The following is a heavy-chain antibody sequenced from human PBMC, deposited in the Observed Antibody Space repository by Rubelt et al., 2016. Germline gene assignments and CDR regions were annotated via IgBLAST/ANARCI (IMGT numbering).Heavy chain of an antibody. J-gene: IGHJ4*02. CDR3: VKALYDYVWGSYRYGY. V-gene: IGHV3-64D*06. Sequence: VQLVESGGGVVQPGRSLRLSCAASGFTFSSYAMHWVRQAPGKGLEYVSAISSNGGSTYYADSVTGRFSISGDNSKTTLYLQMSSLRAEDTAVYYCVKALYDYVWGSYRYGYWGQGTLVTVSS. CDR2: ISSNGGST. CDR1: GFTFSSYA. D-gene: IGHD3-16*02.